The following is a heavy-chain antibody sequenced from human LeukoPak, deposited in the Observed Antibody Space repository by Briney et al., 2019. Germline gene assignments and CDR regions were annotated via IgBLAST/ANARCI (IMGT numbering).Heavy chain of an antibody. CDR1: GFTFSRYT. CDR2: ISSSGYYI. D-gene: IGHD6-6*01. V-gene: IGHV3-21*01. J-gene: IGHJ4*02. Sequence: GGSLRLSCAASGFTFSRYTMNWVRQSPGKGLEWVSSISSSGYYIYYADSVKGRFTVSRDNAKNSLYLQMNSLRAEDTAVYYCARDLVSRSNYWGQGTPVTVSS. CDR3: ARDLVSRSNY.